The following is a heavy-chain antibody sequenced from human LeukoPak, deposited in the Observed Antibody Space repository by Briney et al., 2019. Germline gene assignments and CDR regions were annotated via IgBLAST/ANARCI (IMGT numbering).Heavy chain of an antibody. J-gene: IGHJ4*02. CDR3: ARDTVNDY. CDR1: GFTFSSYS. D-gene: IGHD4-17*01. Sequence: GGSLRLSCAASGFTFSSYSMNWVRQDPGKGLEWISYISSSSSTIYYTDSVKGRFTISRDNAKNSLDLQMNSLRAEDTAVYYCARDTVNDYWGQGTLVTVSS. CDR2: ISSSSSTI. V-gene: IGHV3-48*01.